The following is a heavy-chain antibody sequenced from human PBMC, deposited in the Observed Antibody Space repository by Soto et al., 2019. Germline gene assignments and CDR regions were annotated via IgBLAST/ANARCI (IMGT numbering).Heavy chain of an antibody. CDR1: GYTFTNYF. J-gene: IGHJ4*02. CDR2: INTSDGST. Sequence: QLHLVQSGAEVMKPGASVKVACKASGYTFTNYFIHWVRQAAGQGLEWMGRINTSDGSTTHAPNFQGIVTSTSDTSTRTVYMGLSGLRSDNTAVYYCARGGPDLATIGSFDYWGQGPLVTVSS. D-gene: IGHD5-12*01. CDR3: ARGGPDLATIGSFDY. V-gene: IGHV1-46*01.